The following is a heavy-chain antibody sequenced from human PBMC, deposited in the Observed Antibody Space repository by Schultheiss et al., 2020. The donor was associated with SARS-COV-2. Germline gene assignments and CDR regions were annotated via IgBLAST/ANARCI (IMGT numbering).Heavy chain of an antibody. J-gene: IGHJ4*02. CDR3: ARENSGSLGGLDY. V-gene: IGHV4-61*01. CDR1: GGSVDRGSYF. Sequence: SETLSLTCTVSGGSVDRGSYFWTWIRQPPGKGLEWIGYIYYSGSTNYNPSLKSRVTISVDTSKNQFSLNLSSVTAADTAVYYCARENSGSLGGLDYWSQGTLVTVSS. CDR2: IYYSGST. D-gene: IGHD3-16*01.